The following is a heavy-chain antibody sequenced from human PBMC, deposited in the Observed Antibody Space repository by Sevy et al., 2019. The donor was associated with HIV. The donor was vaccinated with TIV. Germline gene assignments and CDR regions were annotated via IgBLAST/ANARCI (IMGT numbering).Heavy chain of an antibody. D-gene: IGHD1-7*01. Sequence: ASGKVSCKASGGTFISHTISWVRQAPGQGLEWMGGIIPIYGTITYAQKFQGRVTITADESTSTVYMVLSSLRPDDAAVYYCAREVTGTTYGFDPWGQGTLVTVSS. CDR1: GGTFISHT. CDR2: IIPIYGTI. J-gene: IGHJ5*02. V-gene: IGHV1-69*13. CDR3: AREVTGTTYGFDP.